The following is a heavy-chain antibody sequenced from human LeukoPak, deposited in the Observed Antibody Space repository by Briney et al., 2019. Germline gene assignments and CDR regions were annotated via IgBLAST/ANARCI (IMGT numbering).Heavy chain of an antibody. V-gene: IGHV3-48*01. D-gene: IGHD5-12*01. Sequence: GGSLRLSCAASGFTFSTYSMNWVRQAPGKGLEWVSYISSSSSTIYYADSVKGRFTISRDNAKNSLYLQMNSLRAEDTAVYYCAGGSPAPKNWFDPWGQGTLVTVSS. J-gene: IGHJ5*02. CDR1: GFTFSTYS. CDR3: AGGSPAPKNWFDP. CDR2: ISSSSSTI.